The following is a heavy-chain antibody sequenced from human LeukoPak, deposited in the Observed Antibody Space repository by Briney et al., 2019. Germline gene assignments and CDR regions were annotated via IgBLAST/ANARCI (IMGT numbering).Heavy chain of an antibody. CDR1: GGSISSYY. Sequence: SETLSLTCTVSGGSISSYYWSWIRRPAGKGLEWIGRIYTSGSTNYNPSLKSRVTMSVDTSKNQFSLKLSSVTAADTAVYYCARFSPITWRYGMDVWGQGTTVTVSS. J-gene: IGHJ6*02. D-gene: IGHD3-16*01. CDR3: ARFSPITWRYGMDV. CDR2: IYTSGST. V-gene: IGHV4-4*07.